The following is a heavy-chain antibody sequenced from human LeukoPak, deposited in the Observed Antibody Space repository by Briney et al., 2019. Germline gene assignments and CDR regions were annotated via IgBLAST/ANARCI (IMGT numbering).Heavy chain of an antibody. J-gene: IGHJ1*01. D-gene: IGHD1-26*01. V-gene: IGHV3-23*01. CDR3: AKDRESGNYRAPEYFQH. Sequence: GGSLRLSCAASGFTFSSYAMSWVRQAPGKGLEWVSGISGSGGSTYYADSVKGRFTISRDNSKETLYLQMNSLRAEDTAVCYCAKDRESGNYRAPEYFQHWGQGTLVTVSS. CDR1: GFTFSSYA. CDR2: ISGSGGST.